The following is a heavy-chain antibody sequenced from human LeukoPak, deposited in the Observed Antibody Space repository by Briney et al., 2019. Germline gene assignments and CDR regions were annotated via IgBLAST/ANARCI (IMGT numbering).Heavy chain of an antibody. Sequence: PGGSLRLSCAASGFTFSSYGMHWVRQAPGKGLEWVAVISYDGKNKYYADSVKGRFTISRDDSKNTLYLQMNSLRAEDTAVYFCARDLTGAVFDFWGQGTLVTVSS. D-gene: IGHD1-26*01. CDR3: ARDLTGAVFDF. J-gene: IGHJ4*02. V-gene: IGHV3-30*03. CDR1: GFTFSSYG. CDR2: ISYDGKNK.